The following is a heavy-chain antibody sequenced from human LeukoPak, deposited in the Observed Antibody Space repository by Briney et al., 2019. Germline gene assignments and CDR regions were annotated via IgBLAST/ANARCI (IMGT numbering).Heavy chain of an antibody. J-gene: IGHJ4*02. CDR2: MWYEGSNK. CDR3: ERAVGSYPPDY. CDR1: GFTFRNYG. V-gene: IGHV3-33*01. Sequence: ALRHSCAAPGFTFRNYGVQWVPQAPGKGRGRVALMWYEGSNKYSAVSVKGRFTISRDNSENTLYLQINSQRAEHTAMYYCERAVGSYPPDYWGQGALVTVSS. D-gene: IGHD2-15*01.